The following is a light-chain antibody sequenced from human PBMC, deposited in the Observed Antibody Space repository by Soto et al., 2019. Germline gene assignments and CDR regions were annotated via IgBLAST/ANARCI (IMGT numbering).Light chain of an antibody. CDR2: GAS. Sequence: EIVMTQSPATLSVSPGETATLSFRASQGVGRAVAGYQHKPGQAPSHLIVGASIRASGVPGRFSGGGSVTEFTLTISSRQSEDFAVYYCQQYRNWPPLTFGGGTTMEIK. CDR1: QGVGRA. V-gene: IGKV3-15*01. J-gene: IGKJ4*01. CDR3: QQYRNWPPLT.